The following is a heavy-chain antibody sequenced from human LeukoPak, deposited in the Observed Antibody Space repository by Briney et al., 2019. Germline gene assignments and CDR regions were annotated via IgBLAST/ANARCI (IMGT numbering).Heavy chain of an antibody. J-gene: IGHJ4*02. D-gene: IGHD6-19*01. CDR3: ASGRDILVAGPGGYFDY. V-gene: IGHV3-11*01. CDR2: ISSSGSTI. Sequence: SGGSLRLSCAASGFTFSDYYMSWIRQAPGKGLEWVSYISSSGSTIYYADSVKGRFTISRDNAKNSLYLQMNSLTADDTAVYYCASGRDILVAGPGGYFDYWGQGTLVTVSS. CDR1: GFTFSDYY.